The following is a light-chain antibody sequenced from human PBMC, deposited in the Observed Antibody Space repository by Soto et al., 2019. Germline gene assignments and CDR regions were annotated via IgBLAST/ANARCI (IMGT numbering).Light chain of an antibody. J-gene: IGLJ3*02. CDR1: SSDIGTYNY. V-gene: IGLV2-14*01. CDR2: EVN. CDR3: SSFTTSKTGV. Sequence: QSVLTQPASVSGSPGQSITISCTGTSSDIGTYNYVSWHQQYPGNAPKLMIYEVNYRPSGVSTRFSGSKSDNTASLTISGLQAEDEGDYYCSSFTTSKTGVFGGGTKLTVL.